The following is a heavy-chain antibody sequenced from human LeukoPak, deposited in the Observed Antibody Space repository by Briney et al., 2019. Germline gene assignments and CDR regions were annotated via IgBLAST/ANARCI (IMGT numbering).Heavy chain of an antibody. CDR2: IIPLFGAP. CDR3: TMGPTASLGRPFER. CDR1: GGPLNTYV. Sequence: GASVKVSCKASGGPLNTYVIDWVRQAPGHGLEWMGRIIPLFGAPSYVQRFQGNVTISADKSTDTTYMELTRLTSEDTAVYYCTMGPTASLGRPFERWGQGTLVTVSS. V-gene: IGHV1-69*06. J-gene: IGHJ4*02. D-gene: IGHD3-9*01.